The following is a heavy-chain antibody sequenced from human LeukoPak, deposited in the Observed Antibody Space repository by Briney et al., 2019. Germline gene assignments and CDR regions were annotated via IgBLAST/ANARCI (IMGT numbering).Heavy chain of an antibody. CDR1: GFTFSSYA. J-gene: IGHJ4*02. CDR3: ARALGQQQLVPYFDY. D-gene: IGHD6-13*01. V-gene: IGHV3-30*04. CDR2: ISYDGSNK. Sequence: GGSLRLSCAASGFTFSSYAMHWVRQAPGKGLEWVAVISYDGSNKYYADSVKGRFTISRDNSKNTLYLQMNSLRAEDTAVYYCARALGQQQLVPYFDYWGQGTLVTVSS.